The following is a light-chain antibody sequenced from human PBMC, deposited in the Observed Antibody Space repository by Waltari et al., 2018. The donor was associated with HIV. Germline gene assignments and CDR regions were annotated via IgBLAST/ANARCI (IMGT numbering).Light chain of an antibody. CDR3: QQRVNWPFT. V-gene: IGKV3-11*01. Sequence: EIVLTQSPGTLSLSPGERATLSCRASHSINNYLAWYQHKPGQPPKLLAYDTSNRATGIPARFSGSGSETDFTLTISSLEPEDFAVYYCQQRVNWPFTFGGGATVEIK. J-gene: IGKJ4*01. CDR1: HSINNY. CDR2: DTS.